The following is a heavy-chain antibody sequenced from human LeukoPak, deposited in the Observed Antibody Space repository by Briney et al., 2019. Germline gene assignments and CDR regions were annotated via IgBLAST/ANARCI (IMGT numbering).Heavy chain of an antibody. V-gene: IGHV3-23*01. J-gene: IGHJ3*02. CDR3: ARGGSSAWYVPFDI. CDR1: GFTFSSYA. Sequence: SGGSLRLSCAASGFTFSSYAMSWVRQAPGKGLEWVSGISGSGGSTYYADSVKGRFTISRDNSKNTLYLQMHSLRAEDTALYYCARGGSSAWYVPFDIWGQGTMVTVSS. CDR2: ISGSGGST. D-gene: IGHD6-19*01.